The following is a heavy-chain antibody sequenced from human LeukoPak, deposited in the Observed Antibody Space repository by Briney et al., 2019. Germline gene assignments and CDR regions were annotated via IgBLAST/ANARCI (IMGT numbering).Heavy chain of an antibody. V-gene: IGHV3-7*01. CDR3: ARGGTTVTPKNFDF. D-gene: IGHD4-17*01. Sequence: PGGSLRLSCAASGFTFSSYWMSWVRQAPGKGLEWVANIKQDGSQKYYVDSVKGRFTISRDNAKNSLYLQMNSLRAEDTAVYYCARGGTTVTPKNFDFWGQGTLVTVCS. J-gene: IGHJ4*02. CDR1: GFTFSSYW. CDR2: IKQDGSQK.